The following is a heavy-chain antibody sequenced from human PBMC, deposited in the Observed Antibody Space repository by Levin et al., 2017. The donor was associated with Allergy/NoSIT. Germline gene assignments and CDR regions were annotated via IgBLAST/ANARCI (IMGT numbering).Heavy chain of an antibody. CDR3: ARSLTGIVDY. J-gene: IGHJ4*02. V-gene: IGHV3-21*01. Sequence: GGSLRLSCAASGFTFSSYSMNWVRQAPGKGLEWVSSISSSSSYIYYADSVKGRFTISRDNAKNSLYLQMNSLGAEDTAVYYCARSLTGIVDYWGQGTLVTVSS. CDR2: ISSSSSYI. CDR1: GFTFSSYS. D-gene: IGHD6-13*01.